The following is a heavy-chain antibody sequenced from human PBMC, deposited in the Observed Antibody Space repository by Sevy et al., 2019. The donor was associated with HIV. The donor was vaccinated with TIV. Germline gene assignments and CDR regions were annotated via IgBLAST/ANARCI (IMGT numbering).Heavy chain of an antibody. CDR1: GFTFEDYA. V-gene: IGHV3-9*01. CDR2: ISWNSGRI. D-gene: IGHD3-22*01. J-gene: IGHJ4*02. Sequence: GGSLRLSCAASGFTFEDYALHWVRQVPGKGLEWVSGISWNSGRIGYADSVKGRFTISRDNAKNSLYLQMNSLRAEDTSFYYSAKDSYYDSSGYFDAWGQGTLVTVSS. CDR3: AKDSYYDSSGYFDA.